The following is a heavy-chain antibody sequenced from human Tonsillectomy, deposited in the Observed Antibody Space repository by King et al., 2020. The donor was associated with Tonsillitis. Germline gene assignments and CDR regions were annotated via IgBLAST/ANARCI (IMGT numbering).Heavy chain of an antibody. D-gene: IGHD1-26*01. J-gene: IGHJ3*02. CDR2: IRPDGNEK. CDR3: VRDPLWGAFDM. V-gene: IGHV3-7*01. CDR1: AFDFRSSW. Sequence: VQLVESGGGLVQPGESLRLSCAASAFDFRSSWMIWVRQAPGKGLECVATIRPDGNEKYYVASVEGRFTISRDNARNLLYLQMNSLRVEDTALYYCVRDPLWGAFDMWGRGTMVTVSS.